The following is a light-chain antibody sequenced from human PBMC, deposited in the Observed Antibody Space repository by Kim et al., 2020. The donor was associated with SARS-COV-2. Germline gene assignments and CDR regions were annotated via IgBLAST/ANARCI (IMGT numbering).Light chain of an antibody. V-gene: IGKV3-20*01. J-gene: IGKJ2*01. Sequence: SLSPGEGATVSCSASQSIGTDLAWFQQRPGQAPRLLIYGASTRATGIPDRFSGSGSGTDFTLTVSRLEPEDFAVYYCQQYGSSPRAFGQGTTLEI. CDR2: GAS. CDR3: QQYGSSPRA. CDR1: QSIGTD.